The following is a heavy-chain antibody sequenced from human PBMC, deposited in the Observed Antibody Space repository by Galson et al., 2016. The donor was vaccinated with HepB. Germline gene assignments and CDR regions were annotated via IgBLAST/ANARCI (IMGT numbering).Heavy chain of an antibody. V-gene: IGHV3-48*02. Sequence: SLRLSCAASGLTFRRKGMGWVRQAPGKGLEWISYITSDSRNIYYADSVKGRFTISRDNGRNSLYLQMNSLRDEDTAVYYCARGRCYTDRCDSGFRSSDYWGQGTLVTVSS. CDR2: ITSDSRNI. J-gene: IGHJ4*02. D-gene: IGHD3-3*01. CDR3: ARGRCYTDRCDSGFRSSDY. CDR1: GLTFRRKG.